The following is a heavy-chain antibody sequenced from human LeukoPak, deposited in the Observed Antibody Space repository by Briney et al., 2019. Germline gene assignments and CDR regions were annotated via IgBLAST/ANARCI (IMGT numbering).Heavy chain of an antibody. D-gene: IGHD3-22*01. V-gene: IGHV5-51*01. CDR1: GYSFTSYW. CDR2: IYPGDSDT. J-gene: IGHJ4*02. Sequence: GESLKISCKGPGYSFTSYWIGWVRQMPGKGLEWMGIIYPGDSDTRYSPSFQGQVTISADKSISTAYLQWSSLKASDTAMYYCARHPGGYYDSSGFVDYWGQGTLVTVSS. CDR3: ARHPGGYYDSSGFVDY.